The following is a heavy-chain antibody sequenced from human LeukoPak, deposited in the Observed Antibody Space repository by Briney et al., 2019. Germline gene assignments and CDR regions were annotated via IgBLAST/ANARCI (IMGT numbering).Heavy chain of an antibody. D-gene: IGHD3-22*01. CDR2: ITGNSNYI. Sequence: GGSLRLSCAASGFTFSIYSINWVRQAPGKGLEWVSFITGNSNYIYYADSVKGRFTISRDNAKNTLYLQMNSLRAEDTALYYCARDLGAYYDSSDNWFDPWGQGTLVTVSS. CDR1: GFTFSIYS. CDR3: ARDLGAYYDSSDNWFDP. V-gene: IGHV3-21*01. J-gene: IGHJ5*02.